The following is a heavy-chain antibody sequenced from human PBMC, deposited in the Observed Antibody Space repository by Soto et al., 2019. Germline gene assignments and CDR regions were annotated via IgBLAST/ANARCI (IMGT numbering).Heavy chain of an antibody. CDR1: GGSIRSYY. D-gene: IGHD6-19*01. Sequence: PXXTLSLPFTVSGGSIRSYYWRWILQPPGKGLEWIGYIYYSGSTNYNPSLKSRVTISVDTSKNQFSLKLSSVTAEDTAVYYCASTAHSSGWYSGGFDYWGQGTLVTSPQ. CDR2: IYYSGST. V-gene: IGHV4-59*01. CDR3: ASTAHSSGWYSGGFDY. J-gene: IGHJ4*02.